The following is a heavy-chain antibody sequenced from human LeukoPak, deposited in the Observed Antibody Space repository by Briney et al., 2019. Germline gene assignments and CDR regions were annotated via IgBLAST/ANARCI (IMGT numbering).Heavy chain of an antibody. CDR2: IIPILGIA. CDR3: ARVSDSSGNFDY. D-gene: IGHD3-22*01. V-gene: IGHV1-69*02. Sequence: SVKVSCKASGGTFSSYTISWVRQAPVQGLEWMGRIIPILGIANYAQKFQGRVTITADKSTSTAYMELSSLRSEDTAVYYCARVSDSSGNFDYWGQGTLVTVSS. J-gene: IGHJ4*02. CDR1: GGTFSSYT.